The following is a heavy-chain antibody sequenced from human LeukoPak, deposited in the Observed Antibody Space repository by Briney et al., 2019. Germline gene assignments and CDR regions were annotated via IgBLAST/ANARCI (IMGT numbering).Heavy chain of an antibody. CDR3: AKDTYVVSLDY. CDR1: GFTFSSYA. J-gene: IGHJ4*02. D-gene: IGHD3-16*02. CDR2: ISGSGSAT. V-gene: IGHV3-23*01. Sequence: GGSLRLSCAASGFTFSSYAMSWVRQAPGKGLEWVSAISGSGSATYYAGSVKGRFTISRDNSKNMLYLQMNGLRADDTAVYYCAKDTYVVSLDYWGQGTLDTVSS.